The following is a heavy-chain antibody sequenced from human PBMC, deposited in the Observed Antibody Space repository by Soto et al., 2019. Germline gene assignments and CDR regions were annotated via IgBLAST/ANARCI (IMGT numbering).Heavy chain of an antibody. CDR1: GYTFTSYG. D-gene: IGHD3-22*01. J-gene: IGHJ3*02. CDR3: ARATYYDSSGYLPNAFDI. Sequence: ASVKVSCKASGYTFTSYGISWVRQAPGQGLEWMGWINPNSGGTNYAQKFQGWVTMTRDTSISTAYMELSRLRSDDTAVYYCARATYYDSSGYLPNAFDIWGQGTMVT. V-gene: IGHV1-2*04. CDR2: INPNSGGT.